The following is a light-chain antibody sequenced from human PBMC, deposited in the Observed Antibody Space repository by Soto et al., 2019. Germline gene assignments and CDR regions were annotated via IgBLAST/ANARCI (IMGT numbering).Light chain of an antibody. CDR3: AAWDDSLNGYVV. V-gene: IGLV1-44*01. J-gene: IGLJ2*01. CDR2: SNI. CDR1: SSNIGSNT. Sequence: QAVVTQPPSASGTPGQRVTISCSGSSSNIGSNTVNWYQQLPGTAPKLLSYSNIQRPSGVPDRFSGSKSGTSASLAISGLQSEDEADYYCAAWDDSLNGYVVFGGGTKLTVL.